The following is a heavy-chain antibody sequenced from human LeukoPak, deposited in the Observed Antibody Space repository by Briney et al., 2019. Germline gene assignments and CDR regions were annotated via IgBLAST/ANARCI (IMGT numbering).Heavy chain of an antibody. J-gene: IGHJ4*02. V-gene: IGHV3-7*01. Sequence: PGGSLRLSCAASGFTIITYWMRWVRQAPGKGLEWVANINQGGSEKDYVDSVKGRLTISRDNAKNSLFLQMNSLRAEDTALYYCVPHYFDSSGYYHGYWGQGTLVTVSS. CDR2: INQGGSEK. CDR1: GFTIITYW. CDR3: VPHYFDSSGYYHGY. D-gene: IGHD3-22*01.